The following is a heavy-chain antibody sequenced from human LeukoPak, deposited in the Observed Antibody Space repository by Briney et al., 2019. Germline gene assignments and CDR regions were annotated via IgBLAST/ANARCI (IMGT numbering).Heavy chain of an antibody. V-gene: IGHV3-33*01. Sequence: GGSLRLSCAASGFTFSSYGMHWVRQAPGKGLEWVAVIWYDGSNKYYADSVKGRFTISRDNSKNTLYLQMNSLRAEDTAMYYCARDLLGYCSSTSCYLGYWGQGTLVTVSS. CDR2: IWYDGSNK. CDR3: ARDLLGYCSSTSCYLGY. CDR1: GFTFSSYG. D-gene: IGHD2-2*01. J-gene: IGHJ4*02.